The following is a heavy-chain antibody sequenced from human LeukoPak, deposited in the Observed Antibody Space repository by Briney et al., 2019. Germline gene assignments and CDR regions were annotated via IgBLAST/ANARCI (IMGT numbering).Heavy chain of an antibody. CDR2: IYYSGST. CDR1: GGSISSGDYY. CDR3: ARGGHYYDSSGYLYEYYFDY. V-gene: IGHV4-30-4*01. Sequence: SETLSLTCTDSGGSISSGDYYWSWIRQPPGKGLEWIGYIYYSGSTYYNPSLKSRVTISVDTSKNQFSLKLSSVTAADTAVYYCARGGHYYDSSGYLYEYYFDYWGQGTLVTVSS. D-gene: IGHD3-22*01. J-gene: IGHJ4*02.